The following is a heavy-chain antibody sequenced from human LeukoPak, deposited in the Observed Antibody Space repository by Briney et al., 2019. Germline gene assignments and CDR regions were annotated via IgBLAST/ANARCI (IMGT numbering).Heavy chain of an antibody. J-gene: IGHJ5*02. D-gene: IGHD6-13*01. CDR2: MSYRGTTNYRTT. Sequence: PSETLSLTCTVSGASISSYYWTWIRQTPGKGLERIGYMSYRGTTNYRTTNYNPSLRSRVTISEDTSQKQFSLELSSVTAADTAVYYCARGIADRYNWFDPWGQGILVTVSS. V-gene: IGHV4-59*12. CDR1: GASISSYY. CDR3: ARGIADRYNWFDP.